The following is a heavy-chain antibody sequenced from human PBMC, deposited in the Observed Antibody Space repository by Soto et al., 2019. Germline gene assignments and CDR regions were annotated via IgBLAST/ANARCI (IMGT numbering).Heavy chain of an antibody. CDR2: IKEDGSEE. CDR3: ARDLGYQTLDY. Sequence: EVQLVESGGGLVQPGGSLRLSCAASGLTFSSSWMSWARQAPGKGLQWVANIKEDGSEEYYLDSVKDRFTISRDNAKNSLYLQMNSLTAEDTAVYYCARDLGYQTLDYWGQGTLVTVSS. CDR1: GLTFSSSW. V-gene: IGHV3-7*01. J-gene: IGHJ4*02. D-gene: IGHD6-25*01.